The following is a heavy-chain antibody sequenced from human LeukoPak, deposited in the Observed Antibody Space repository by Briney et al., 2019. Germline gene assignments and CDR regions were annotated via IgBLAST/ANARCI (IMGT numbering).Heavy chain of an antibody. V-gene: IGHV3-33*01. CDR1: GFTFNSYD. D-gene: IGHD4-17*01. CDR3: VRGDYGDYTLFDY. Sequence: PGRSLRLPCAASGFTFNSYDMHWIRQAPGKGLEWVALIWYDGSSKSYPDAVKGRFTISRDNSKNTLYLQMNSLRAEDTAVYYCVRGDYGDYTLFDYWGQGTLVTVSS. CDR2: IWYDGSSK. J-gene: IGHJ4*02.